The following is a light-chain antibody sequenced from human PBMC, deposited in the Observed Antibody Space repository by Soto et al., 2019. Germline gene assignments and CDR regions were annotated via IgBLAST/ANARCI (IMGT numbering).Light chain of an antibody. V-gene: IGKV3-20*01. CDR2: GAS. J-gene: IGKJ1*01. CDR3: QKYGSSGT. Sequence: EIVLTQSPGTLSLSPGERAPLSCMASQSVSKNYLSWYQQKPVNAPRLLIYGASNRATGIQERLSGSGSGTDFNLTIRRLEPEDFEVYYCQKYGSSGTFGQGTKVEIK. CDR1: QSVSKNY.